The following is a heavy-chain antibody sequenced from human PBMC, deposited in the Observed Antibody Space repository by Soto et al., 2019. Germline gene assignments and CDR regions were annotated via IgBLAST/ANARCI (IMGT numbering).Heavy chain of an antibody. J-gene: IGHJ6*02. CDR1: GFSFRTYW. D-gene: IGHD5-18*01. CDR3: ARDGSTSWYSYDYHGMDV. Sequence: EVQLVESGGGLVQPGGSLRLSCGASGFSFRTYWLSWVRQVPGKGLEWVANINQDGSEKNYVDSVKGRFTISRDNAKNSLHLQMSSLRAEDTDLYVCARDGSTSWYSYDYHGMDVWGQGTTITVSS. V-gene: IGHV3-7*05. CDR2: INQDGSEK.